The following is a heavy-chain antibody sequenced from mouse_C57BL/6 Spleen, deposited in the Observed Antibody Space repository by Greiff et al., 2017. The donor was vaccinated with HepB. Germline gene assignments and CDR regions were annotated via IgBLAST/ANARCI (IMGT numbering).Heavy chain of an antibody. D-gene: IGHD1-1*01. CDR3: ASNYGSSSLYAMDY. CDR1: GSTFTSYW. V-gene: IGHV1-7*01. J-gene: IGHJ4*01. CDR2: INPSSGYT. Sequence: QVQLQQSGAELAKPGASVKLSCKASGSTFTSYWMHWVKQRPGQGLEWIGYINPSSGYTKYNQKFKDKATLTADKSSSTAYMQLSSLTDEDSAVYYCASNYGSSSLYAMDYWGQGTSVTVSS.